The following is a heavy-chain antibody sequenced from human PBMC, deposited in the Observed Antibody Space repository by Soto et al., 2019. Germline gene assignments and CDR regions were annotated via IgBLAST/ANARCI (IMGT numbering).Heavy chain of an antibody. J-gene: IGHJ6*03. Sequence: SETLSLTCTVSGGSISSYYWSWIRQPPGKGLEWIGYIYYSGSTNYNPSLKSRVTISVDTSKNQFSLKLSSVTAADTAVYYCARLGSSTTGLNYYYMDVWGKGTTVTVSS. CDR1: GGSISSYY. CDR2: IYYSGST. CDR3: ARLGSSTTGLNYYYMDV. D-gene: IGHD2-2*01. V-gene: IGHV4-59*08.